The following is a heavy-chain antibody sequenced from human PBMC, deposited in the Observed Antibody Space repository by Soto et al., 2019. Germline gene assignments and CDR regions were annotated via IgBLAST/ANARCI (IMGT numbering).Heavy chain of an antibody. Sequence: QVQLQESGPGLVKPSQTLSLTCTVSGGSISSGGYYWSWIRQHPGKGLEWIGYMYDSGSAYYNPSLKSRITISGDTSKNQFSMKLSSVTAADTAVYFCARDGPTYLLHIHYWGQGTQVTVSS. CDR1: GGSISSGGYY. J-gene: IGHJ4*02. V-gene: IGHV4-31*03. CDR3: ARDGPTYLLHIHY. D-gene: IGHD3-22*01. CDR2: MYDSGSA.